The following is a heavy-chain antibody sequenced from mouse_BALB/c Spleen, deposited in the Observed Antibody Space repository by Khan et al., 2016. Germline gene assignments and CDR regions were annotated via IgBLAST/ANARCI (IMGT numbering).Heavy chain of an antibody. Sequence: QIQLVQSGAELVKPGASVKLSCKASGYTFTSYYMYWVKQRPGQGLEWIGEINPNNGDTNFNERFKSKATLTVDKSSSTTYMQFSSLTSEDSAVYYCTRAGYDYPFAYWGQGTLVTVSA. CDR1: GYTFTSYY. CDR2: INPNNGDT. J-gene: IGHJ3*01. D-gene: IGHD2-4*01. CDR3: TRAGYDYPFAY. V-gene: IGHV1S81*02.